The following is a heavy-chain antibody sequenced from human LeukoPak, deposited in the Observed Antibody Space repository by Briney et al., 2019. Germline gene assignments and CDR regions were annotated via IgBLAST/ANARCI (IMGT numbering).Heavy chain of an antibody. CDR1: GGSISTYY. V-gene: IGHV4-59*01. Sequence: SETLSLTCTVSGGSISTYYWSWIRQPPGKGLEWIGYIYYSGSTNYSPSLKSRVTISVDTSKNQFSLKLSSVTAADTAVYYCARGKYYYDSSGYDLDYWGQGTLVTVSS. J-gene: IGHJ4*02. CDR2: IYYSGST. CDR3: ARGKYYYDSSGYDLDY. D-gene: IGHD3-22*01.